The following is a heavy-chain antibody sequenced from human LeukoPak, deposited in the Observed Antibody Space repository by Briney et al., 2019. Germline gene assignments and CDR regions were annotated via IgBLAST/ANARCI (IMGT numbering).Heavy chain of an antibody. D-gene: IGHD4-17*01. CDR2: IYYSGST. CDR1: GGSISSYY. V-gene: IGHV4-59*08. Sequence: SETLSLTCTVSGGSISSYYWSWIRQPPGKGLEWIGYIYYSGSTNYNPSLKSRVTILVDTSKNQFSLKLSSVTAADTAVYYCARRTTVTTGWYFDLWGRGTLVTVSS. CDR3: ARRTTVTTGWYFDL. J-gene: IGHJ2*01.